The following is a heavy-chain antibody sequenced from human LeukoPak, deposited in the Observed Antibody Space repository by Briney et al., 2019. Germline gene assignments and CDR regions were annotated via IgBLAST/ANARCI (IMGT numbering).Heavy chain of an antibody. CDR1: GFVLSDYG. CDR2: IKQDGNEK. J-gene: IGHJ4*02. D-gene: IGHD3-3*02. CDR3: ARDGAFRIYDY. V-gene: IGHV3-7*01. Sequence: PGGSLRLSCAASGFVLSDYGMHWVRQAPGKGLEWVASIKQDGNEKYYVDSVKGRFTISRDNARNSLYLQMSSLRADDTAVYYCARDGAFRIYDYWGQGTLVTVSS.